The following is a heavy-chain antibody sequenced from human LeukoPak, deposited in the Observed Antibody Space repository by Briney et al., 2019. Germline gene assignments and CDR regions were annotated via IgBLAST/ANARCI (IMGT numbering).Heavy chain of an antibody. CDR2: ISAYNGNT. V-gene: IGHV1-18*01. D-gene: IGHD3-22*01. Sequence: ASVKVSCKASGYTFTSYGISWVRQAPGQGLEWMGWISAYNGNTNYAQKLQGRVTMTTDTSTSTAYMELRSLRSDDTAVYYCARAGVWDYSDSSGYHNAAFDIWGQGTMVTVSS. J-gene: IGHJ3*02. CDR1: GYTFTSYG. CDR3: ARAGVWDYSDSSGYHNAAFDI.